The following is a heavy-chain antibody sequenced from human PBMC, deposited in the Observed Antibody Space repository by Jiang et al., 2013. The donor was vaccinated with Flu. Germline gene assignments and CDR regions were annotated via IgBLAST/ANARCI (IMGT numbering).Heavy chain of an antibody. CDR1: GGSISSSSYY. CDR2: IYYSGST. Sequence: GLVKPSETLSLTCTVSGGSISSSSYYWGWIRQPPGKGLEWIGSIYYSGSTYYNPSLKSRVTISVDTSKNQFSLKLSSVTAADTAVYYCARGGSYHFLIDYWGQGTLVTVSS. D-gene: IGHD1-26*01. V-gene: IGHV4-39*01. J-gene: IGHJ4*02. CDR3: ARGGSYHFLIDY.